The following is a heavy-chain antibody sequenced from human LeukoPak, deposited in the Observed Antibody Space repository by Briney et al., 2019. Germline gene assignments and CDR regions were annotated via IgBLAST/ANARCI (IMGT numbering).Heavy chain of an antibody. CDR1: GGTFSSYA. CDR2: IIPIFGTA. D-gene: IGHD2-2*01. CDR3: ARYPGLPGAAFDI. V-gene: IGHV1-69*05. Sequence: SVKVSCKASGGTFSSYAISWVRQAPGQGLEWMGGIIPIFGTANYAQKFQGRVTIITDESTSTAYMELSSLRSVDTAVYYCARYPGLPGAAFDIWGQGTMVTVSS. J-gene: IGHJ3*02.